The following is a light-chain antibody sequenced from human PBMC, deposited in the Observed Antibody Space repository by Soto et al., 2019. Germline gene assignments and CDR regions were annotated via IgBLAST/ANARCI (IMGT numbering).Light chain of an antibody. J-gene: IGKJ1*01. V-gene: IGKV1-5*03. CDR2: KAS. Sequence: DIQIAQSPSTLSGSVGGSVIITCRASQTISSWLAWYQQKPGKAPKLLIYKASTLKSGVPSRFSGSGSGTEFTLTISSLQPDDFGTCYCQHYNSYSEAFGQGTKVNIK. CDR1: QTISSW. CDR3: QHYNSYSEA.